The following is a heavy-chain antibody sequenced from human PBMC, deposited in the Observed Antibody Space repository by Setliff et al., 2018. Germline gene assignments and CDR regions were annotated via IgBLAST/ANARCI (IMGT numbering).Heavy chain of an antibody. Sequence: ASVKVSCKASGFTFTDSIVNWVRQAPGQGLEWMGIIHTGGGSASYAQKFQGRVTMTSDTSTSTVYMEVNSVTSDDTAIYYCARGGMAAAGRKGVFEYWGQGTVVTVSS. V-gene: IGHV1-46*01. CDR1: GFTFTDSI. J-gene: IGHJ4*02. CDR3: ARGGMAAAGRKGVFEY. CDR2: IHTGGGSA. D-gene: IGHD6-13*01.